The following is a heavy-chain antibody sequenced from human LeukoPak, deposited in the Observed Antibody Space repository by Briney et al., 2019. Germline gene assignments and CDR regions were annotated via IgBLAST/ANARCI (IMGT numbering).Heavy chain of an antibody. J-gene: IGHJ5*02. V-gene: IGHV3-30-3*01. D-gene: IGHD3-10*01. CDR1: GFTFSSYA. CDR3: ARAGYYGSGSYYNL. Sequence: PGGSLRLSCAASGFTFSSYAMHWVRQAPGKGLEWVAVISYDGSNKYYADSVKGRFTISRDNSKNTLYLQMNSLRAEDTAVYYCARAGYYGSGSYYNLWGQGTLVTVSS. CDR2: ISYDGSNK.